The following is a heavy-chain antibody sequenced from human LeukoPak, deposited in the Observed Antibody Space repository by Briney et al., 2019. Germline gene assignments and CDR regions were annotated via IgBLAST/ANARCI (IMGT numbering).Heavy chain of an antibody. CDR3: AKDFGSGYSYGDSFDY. Sequence: PGRSLRLSCAASGFTFYEYAMHWVRQAPGKGLEWVSGISWNSGSIGYADSVKGRFTISRDNAKNSLYLQMNSLRAEDTALYYCAKDFGSGYSYGDSFDYWGQGTLVTVSS. V-gene: IGHV3-9*01. J-gene: IGHJ4*02. CDR2: ISWNSGSI. D-gene: IGHD5-18*01. CDR1: GFTFYEYA.